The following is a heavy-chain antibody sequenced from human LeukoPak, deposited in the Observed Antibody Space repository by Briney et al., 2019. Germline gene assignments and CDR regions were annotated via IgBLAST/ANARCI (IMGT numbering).Heavy chain of an antibody. V-gene: IGHV1-2*02. CDR3: ARARWQLVPYFDS. Sequence: ASVKVSCKASGYTFTDYYMHWVRQAPGQGLEWMGWINPNSGGTNFAQKFQGGVAMTRDTSIGTAYLELGSLRSGDTAVYFCARARWQLVPYFDSWGQGTLVTVSS. CDR2: INPNSGGT. J-gene: IGHJ4*02. D-gene: IGHD6-6*01. CDR1: GYTFTDYY.